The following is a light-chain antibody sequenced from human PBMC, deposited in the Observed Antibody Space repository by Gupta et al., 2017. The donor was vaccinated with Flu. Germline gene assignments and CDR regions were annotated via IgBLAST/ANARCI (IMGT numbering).Light chain of an antibody. J-gene: IGLJ1*01. Sequence: QLVLTQSPSASASLGASVKLTCTLSSGHSSYAIAWHQQQQEKGPRYLMKLNSDGSHSKGDGIPDRFSGSSSGAERYLTISSLQSEDEADYYCQTGGTGIGVFGTGTKVTVL. CDR2: LNSDGSH. CDR3: QTGGTGIGV. CDR1: SGHSSYA. V-gene: IGLV4-69*01.